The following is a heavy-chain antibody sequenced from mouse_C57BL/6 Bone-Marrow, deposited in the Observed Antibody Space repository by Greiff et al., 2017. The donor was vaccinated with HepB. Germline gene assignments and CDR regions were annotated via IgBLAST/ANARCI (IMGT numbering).Heavy chain of an antibody. CDR3: TFYDYEGYLDV. V-gene: IGHV14-4*01. CDR1: GFNIKDDY. CDR2: IDPENGDT. J-gene: IGHJ1*03. Sequence: EVQVVESGAELVRPGASVKLSCTASGFNIKDDYMHWVKQRPEQGLEWIGWIDPENGDTEYASKFQGKATITADTSSNTAYLQLSSLTSEDTAVYYCTFYDYEGYLDVWGKGTTVTVPP. D-gene: IGHD2-4*01.